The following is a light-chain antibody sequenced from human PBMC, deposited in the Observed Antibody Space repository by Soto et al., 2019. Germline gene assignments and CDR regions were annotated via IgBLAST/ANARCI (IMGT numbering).Light chain of an antibody. CDR1: QSISSF. CDR3: QQSYATPRT. Sequence: DIQMTQSPSSLSASLGDRVTITCRASQSISSFLNCYQQKLGKAPKLLIYGASTLQGGFPSRFSGSGSGTHFALTFSSLQPEDFATYYSQQSYATPRTFGPGCKVDIK. J-gene: IGKJ3*01. CDR2: GAS. V-gene: IGKV1-39*01.